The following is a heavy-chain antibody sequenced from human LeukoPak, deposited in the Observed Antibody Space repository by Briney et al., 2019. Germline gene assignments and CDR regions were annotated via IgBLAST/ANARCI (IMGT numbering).Heavy chain of an antibody. D-gene: IGHD3-22*01. CDR3: ARGPYSYDSSGAFDI. V-gene: IGHV4-39*07. CDR2: IYYSGST. Sequence: SETLSLTCTVSGDSISSSSYYWGWIRQPPGKGLEWIGNIYYSGSTYYNPSLKSRVTISVDTSKNQFSLKLSSVTAADTAVYFCARGPYSYDSSGAFDIWGQGTMVTVSS. J-gene: IGHJ3*02. CDR1: GDSISSSSYY.